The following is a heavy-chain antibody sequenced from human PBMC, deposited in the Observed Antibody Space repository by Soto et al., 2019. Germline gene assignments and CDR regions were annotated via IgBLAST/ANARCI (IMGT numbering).Heavy chain of an antibody. Sequence: SLKSYCKSAGYAFSNCWFSWAPNATGQGLEWMGWISTDNGNTNYAQKLQGRVTMTTDTSTITAHMELRSLRSDDTVVYYCERQPVVGTAFFDYWGQGTLVTVSS. CDR1: GYAFSNCW. CDR3: ERQPVVGTAFFDY. D-gene: IGHD6-19*01. J-gene: IGHJ4*02. CDR2: ISTDNGNT. V-gene: IGHV1-18*01.